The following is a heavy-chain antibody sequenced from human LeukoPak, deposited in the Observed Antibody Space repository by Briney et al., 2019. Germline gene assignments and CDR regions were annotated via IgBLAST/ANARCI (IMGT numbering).Heavy chain of an antibody. CDR1: GYTFSNYW. J-gene: IGHJ3*02. CDR3: ARRLRPDAFDI. D-gene: IGHD4-17*01. CDR2: IYIGDSDT. Sequence: GESLKISCKGSGYTFSNYWIGWVRQMPGKGQEWMGIIYIGDSDTTYSPSFQGQVTFSADTSISTAYLQWSSLKASDTAIYYCARRLRPDAFDIWGQGTLVTVSS. V-gene: IGHV5-51*01.